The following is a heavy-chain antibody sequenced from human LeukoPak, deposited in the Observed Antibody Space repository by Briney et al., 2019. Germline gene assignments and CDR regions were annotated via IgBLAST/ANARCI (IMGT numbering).Heavy chain of an antibody. CDR2: IYTSGNT. D-gene: IGHD6-13*01. Sequence: SETLSLTCTVSGGSISSYYWSWVRQPAGKGLEWIGRIYTSGNTNYNPSLKGRVTMSVDTSKNQFSLNLSSVTAADTAVYYCACSGIAAAGTRDWGQGTLVTVSS. CDR1: GGSISSYY. V-gene: IGHV4-4*07. J-gene: IGHJ4*02. CDR3: ACSGIAAAGTRD.